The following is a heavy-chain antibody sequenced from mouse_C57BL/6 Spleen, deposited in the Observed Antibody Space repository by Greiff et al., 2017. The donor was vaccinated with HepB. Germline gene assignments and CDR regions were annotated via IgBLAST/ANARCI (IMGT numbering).Heavy chain of an antibody. V-gene: IGHV1-69*01. D-gene: IGHD1-1*01. CDR2: IDPSDSYT. CDR1: GYTFTSYW. Sequence: QVQLQQPGAELVMPGASVKLSCKASGYTFTSYWMHWVKQRPGQGLEWIGEIDPSDSYTNYNQKFKGKSTLTVDKSSSTAYMQLSSLTSEDSAVYYCAGYYYGSSYEYFDVWGTGTTVTVSS. J-gene: IGHJ1*03. CDR3: AGYYYGSSYEYFDV.